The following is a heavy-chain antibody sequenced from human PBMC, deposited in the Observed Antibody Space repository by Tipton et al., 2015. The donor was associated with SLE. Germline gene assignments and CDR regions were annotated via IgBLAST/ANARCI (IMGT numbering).Heavy chain of an antibody. CDR2: ISRRSGDHT. V-gene: IGHV3-23*01. CDR3: ARRTGADY. J-gene: IGHJ4*02. CDR1: GFTFTDYA. D-gene: IGHD1/OR15-1a*01. Sequence: SLRLSCAASGFTFTDYAMSWVRPAPGKGPEWVSGISRRSGDHTYYADSVKGRFTISRDNSKNTLYLQMNSLRAEDTGVYYCARRTGADYWGQGTLGTVSS.